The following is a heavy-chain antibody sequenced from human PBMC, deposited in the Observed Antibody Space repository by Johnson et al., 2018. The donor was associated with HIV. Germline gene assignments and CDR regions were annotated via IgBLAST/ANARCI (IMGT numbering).Heavy chain of an antibody. CDR2: IYSGGST. D-gene: IGHD3-10*01. Sequence: VQLVESGGGLVQPGGSLRLSCAASGFSVSNNYMNWVRQAPGKGLEWVSVIYSGGSTYYADSVKGRFTISRDNSKNTLYLQMNSLRAEDTAVYYCANWAYYYGSGYAFDIWGQGTMVTVSS. CDR1: GFSVSNNY. J-gene: IGHJ3*02. V-gene: IGHV3-66*01. CDR3: ANWAYYYGSGYAFDI.